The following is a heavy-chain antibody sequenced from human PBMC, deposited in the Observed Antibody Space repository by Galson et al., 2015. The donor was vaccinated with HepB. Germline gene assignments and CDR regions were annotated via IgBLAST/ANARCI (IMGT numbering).Heavy chain of an antibody. V-gene: IGHV5-10-1*01. J-gene: IGHJ5*02. CDR1: GYSFTSYW. CDR2: IDPSDSYT. Sequence: VKKPGESLKISCKVSGYSFTSYWISWVRQMPGKGLEWMGRIDPSDSYTNYSPSFQGHVTISADKSISTAYLQWSSLKASDTAMYYCARHQTNYDFWSGYYRFDPWGQGTLVTVSS. CDR3: ARHQTNYDFWSGYYRFDP. D-gene: IGHD3-3*01.